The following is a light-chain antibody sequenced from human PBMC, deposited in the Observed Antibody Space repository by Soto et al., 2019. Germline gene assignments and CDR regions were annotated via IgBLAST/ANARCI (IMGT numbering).Light chain of an antibody. CDR3: LQDYNYPYT. CDR1: QGIKYD. CDR2: AAS. V-gene: IGKV1-6*01. Sequence: AIQMTQSPSSLSASVGDRVTITCRASQGIKYDVGWYQQNPGKAPKLLIYAASSLQSGVPPRFSGCGSGTDFTLTISSLQPEDFATYYCLQDYNYPYTFGQGTKLEIK. J-gene: IGKJ2*01.